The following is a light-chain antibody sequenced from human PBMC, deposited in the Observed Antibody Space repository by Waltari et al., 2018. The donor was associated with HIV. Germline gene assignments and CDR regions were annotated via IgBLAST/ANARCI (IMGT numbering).Light chain of an antibody. CDR1: NSDIGGFDY. V-gene: IGLV2-14*01. CDR3: SSYTRSTTLV. CDR2: EVT. Sequence: QSALTQPASVSGSPGQSITISCTGTNSDIGGFDYVSRYQQYPGSAPKLIIFEVTNRPAGIADRYSASKSGTTASLTISGLQAEDAADYYCSSYTRSTTLVFGGGTKVTVL. J-gene: IGLJ2*01.